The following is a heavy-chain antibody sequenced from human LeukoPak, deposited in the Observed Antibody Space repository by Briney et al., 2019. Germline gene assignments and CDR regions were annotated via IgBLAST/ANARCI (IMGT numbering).Heavy chain of an antibody. Sequence: SETLSLTCTVSGGSISSYYWSWIRQPPGKGLEWIGYIYYSGSTNYNPSLKSRVTISVDTSKNQFSLKLSSVTAADTAVYYCATGCCRSGYYSLWGQGTLVTVSS. J-gene: IGHJ4*02. D-gene: IGHD3-3*01. CDR3: ATGCCRSGYYSL. V-gene: IGHV4-59*01. CDR2: IYYSGST. CDR1: GGSISSYY.